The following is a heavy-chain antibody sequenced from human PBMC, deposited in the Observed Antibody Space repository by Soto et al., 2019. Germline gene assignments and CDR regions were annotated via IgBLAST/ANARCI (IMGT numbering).Heavy chain of an antibody. J-gene: IGHJ6*02. CDR3: ARDLGYVKTLDYYGMDV. V-gene: IGHV3-21*01. D-gene: IGHD3-16*01. CDR1: GFTFSSYS. Sequence: GGSLRLSCAASGFTFSSYSMNWVRQAPGKGLEWVSSISSSSSYIYYADSVKGRFTISRDNAKNSLYLQMNSLRAEDTAVYYCARDLGYVKTLDYYGMDVWGQGTTVTVSS. CDR2: ISSSSSYI.